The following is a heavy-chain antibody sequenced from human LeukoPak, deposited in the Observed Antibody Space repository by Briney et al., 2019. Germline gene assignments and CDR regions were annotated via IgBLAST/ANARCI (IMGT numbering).Heavy chain of an antibody. CDR2: IYYSGST. CDR1: GGSISSSSYY. CDR3: ARDYGQLFDY. Sequence: SEPLALTCTVSGGSISSSSYYWGWLRQPPGMGLEWIGSIYYSGSTYYNPSLKSRVTISVDTSKNQFSLKLSSVTAADTAVYYCARDYGQLFDYWGQGTLVTVSS. D-gene: IGHD4-17*01. V-gene: IGHV4-39*02. J-gene: IGHJ4*02.